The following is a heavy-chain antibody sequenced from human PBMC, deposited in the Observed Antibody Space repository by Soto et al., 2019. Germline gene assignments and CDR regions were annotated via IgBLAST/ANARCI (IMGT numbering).Heavy chain of an antibody. CDR2: ISSNGDRT. J-gene: IGHJ6*02. D-gene: IGHD3-10*01. Sequence: PGGSLRLSCSASEFTFQKYAMHWVRQAPGKGLEYVSAISSNGDRTYYADSVKGRFTISRDNSRNTLYFQMSFLRVEDTAVYYCVKDSAYYYGSGSFVYGMDVWGQGTTVTVYS. CDR3: VKDSAYYYGSGSFVYGMDV. V-gene: IGHV3-64D*06. CDR1: EFTFQKYA.